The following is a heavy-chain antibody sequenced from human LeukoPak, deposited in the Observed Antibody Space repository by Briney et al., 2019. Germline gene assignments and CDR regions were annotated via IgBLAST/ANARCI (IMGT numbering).Heavy chain of an antibody. V-gene: IGHV4-4*07. D-gene: IGHD1-26*01. CDR2: IYTSGST. CDR3: ARDLSSGTYPYYYYYMDV. Sequence: SETLSLTCTVSGGSISTYYWNWIRQPAGKGLEWIGRIYTSGSTNYNPSLKSRVTMSVDTSKNRFSLKLSSVTAADTAVYYCARDLSSGTYPYYYYYMDVWGKGTTVTVSS. CDR1: GGSISTYY. J-gene: IGHJ6*03.